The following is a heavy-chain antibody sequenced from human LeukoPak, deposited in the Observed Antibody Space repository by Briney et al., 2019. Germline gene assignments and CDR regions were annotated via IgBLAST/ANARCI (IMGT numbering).Heavy chain of an antibody. V-gene: IGHV3-20*04. D-gene: IGHD3-10*01. CDR3: ARDGSGRVPEMSAPDY. J-gene: IGHJ4*02. CDR1: GFTFDDYG. Sequence: PGGSLRLSCAASGFTFDDYGMSWVRQAPGKGLEWVSGINWNGGSIGYADSVKGRFTISRDNAKNSLYLQMNSLRAEDTALYYCARDGSGRVPEMSAPDYWGQGTLVTVSS. CDR2: INWNGGSI.